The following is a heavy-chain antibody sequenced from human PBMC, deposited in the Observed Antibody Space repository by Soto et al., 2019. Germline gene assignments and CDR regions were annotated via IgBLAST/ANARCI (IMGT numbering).Heavy chain of an antibody. CDR1: GFTFSSYA. V-gene: IGHV3-30-3*01. Sequence: GGSQRLSCAASGFTFSSYAMHWVRQAPGKGLEWVAVISYDGSNKYYADSVKGRFTISRDNSKNTLYLQMNSLRAEDTAVYYCAREFSSGWYLGGGYGMDVWGQGTTVTVSS. CDR3: AREFSSGWYLGGGYGMDV. D-gene: IGHD6-19*01. J-gene: IGHJ6*02. CDR2: ISYDGSNK.